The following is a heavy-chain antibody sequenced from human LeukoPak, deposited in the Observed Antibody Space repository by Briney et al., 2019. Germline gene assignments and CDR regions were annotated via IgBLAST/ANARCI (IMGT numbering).Heavy chain of an antibody. V-gene: IGHV3-33*01. J-gene: IGHJ4*02. Sequence: GGSLRLSCAASGFTFSSYGMHWVRQAPGKGLEWVAVIWYDGSNKYYADSVKGRFTISRDNSKNTLYLQMNSLRAVDTAVYYCVRGHDILTGSFDYWGQGTLVTVSS. CDR1: GFTFSSYG. CDR3: VRGHDILTGSFDY. D-gene: IGHD3-9*01. CDR2: IWYDGSNK.